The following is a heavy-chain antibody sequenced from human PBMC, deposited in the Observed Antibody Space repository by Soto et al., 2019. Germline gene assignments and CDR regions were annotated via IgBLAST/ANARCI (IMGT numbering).Heavy chain of an antibody. CDR3: ARDTTLMVGATRAYFDY. V-gene: IGHV3-66*01. CDR1: GFTVSNNY. D-gene: IGHD1-26*01. Sequence: EVHLVESGGGLVQPGGSLRLSCAASGFTVSNNYMSWVRQAPGKGLEWVSLIYSDGNTFYADSVAGRFTISRDNSKNXXYLQMNSLRADDTAVYYCARDTTLMVGATRAYFDYWGQGTLVTVSS. CDR2: IYSDGNT. J-gene: IGHJ4*02.